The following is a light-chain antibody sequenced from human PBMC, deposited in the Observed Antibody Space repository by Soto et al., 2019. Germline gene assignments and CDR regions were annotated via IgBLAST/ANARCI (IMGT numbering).Light chain of an antibody. CDR3: QQYGSSFT. V-gene: IGKV3-20*01. J-gene: IGKJ3*01. Sequence: EIVLTQSPGTLSLSPGERATLSCRASQSVRNNYLAWYQQKPGQAPRLLIYGTSTRDTGIPDRFSGSGSGTDLTLTISRLEPEDFAVYYCQQYGSSFTFGPGTKVDFK. CDR2: GTS. CDR1: QSVRNNY.